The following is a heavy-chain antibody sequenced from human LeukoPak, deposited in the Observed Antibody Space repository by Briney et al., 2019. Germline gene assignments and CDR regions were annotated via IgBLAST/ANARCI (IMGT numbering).Heavy chain of an antibody. Sequence: GGSLRLSCAGSGSTLNYAWMNWVRQAPGKGREWVGRIKSRASGGTTDYAAPVKGRFIVSRDDSKNTVYLQMNSLQTEDTGVYYCTTEKGGCSSTTCYSLEYWGQGTLVTASP. V-gene: IGHV3-15*01. J-gene: IGHJ4*02. CDR3: TTEKGGCSSTTCYSLEY. CDR1: GSTLNYAW. D-gene: IGHD2-2*01. CDR2: IKSRASGGTT.